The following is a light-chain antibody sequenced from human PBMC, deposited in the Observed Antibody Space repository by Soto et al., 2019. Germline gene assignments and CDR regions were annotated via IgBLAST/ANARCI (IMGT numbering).Light chain of an antibody. V-gene: IGLV1-40*01. CDR2: AKS. CDR1: KSNIGAGYD. J-gene: IGLJ1*01. Sequence: QLVLTQPPSVSGAPGQIITIACTGSKSNIGAGYDVNWYRQFPGAAPKVLLSAKSHRPSGVPDRFSGSKSGASASLAITGLQAEDEAEYYCQSYDSGLVGLIFGTGTKVTVL. CDR3: QSYDSGLVGLI.